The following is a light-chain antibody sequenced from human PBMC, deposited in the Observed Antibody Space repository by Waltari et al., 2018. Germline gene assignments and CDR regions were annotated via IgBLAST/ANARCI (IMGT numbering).Light chain of an antibody. Sequence: QLVLTQSPSASASLGASVTLTCTLRSGHSSYALAWHQQQPEKGPRYLMKIDGGGGHTKGDGIPDRFSGFSSGAERYLTISSRQYEDEAAYYCQTWDPDTVVFGGGTKLTV. CDR1: SGHSSYA. CDR3: QTWDPDTVV. CDR2: IDGGGGH. V-gene: IGLV4-69*01. J-gene: IGLJ2*01.